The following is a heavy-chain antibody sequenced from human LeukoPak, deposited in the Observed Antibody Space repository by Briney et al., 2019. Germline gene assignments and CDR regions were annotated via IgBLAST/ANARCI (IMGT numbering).Heavy chain of an antibody. Sequence: SGTLSLTCDVSGGSISSDNWWTWVRQSPGKGLEWIGEIYHSGSTNYNPSLKSRVTISLDKSENQFSLKLSSVTAADTAVYYCAKERSSWAFDIWGQGTMVTVSS. J-gene: IGHJ3*02. D-gene: IGHD6-6*01. CDR3: AKERSSWAFDI. CDR1: GGSISSDNW. V-gene: IGHV4-4*02. CDR2: IYHSGST.